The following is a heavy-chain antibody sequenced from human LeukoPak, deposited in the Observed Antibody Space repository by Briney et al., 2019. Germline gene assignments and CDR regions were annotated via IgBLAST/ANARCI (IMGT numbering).Heavy chain of an antibody. D-gene: IGHD1-26*01. CDR3: ANDGSSGSYYGYFGY. Sequence: GSLRLSCAAPGFTFSSYGMHWVRQAPGKGLEWVAFVHYDGPEKYYGDSVKGRFTISRDNSKNTVYLQMNSLRTEDTAVYYCANDGSSGSYYGYFGYWGQGTLVTVSS. V-gene: IGHV3-30*02. J-gene: IGHJ4*02. CDR1: GFTFSSYG. CDR2: VHYDGPEK.